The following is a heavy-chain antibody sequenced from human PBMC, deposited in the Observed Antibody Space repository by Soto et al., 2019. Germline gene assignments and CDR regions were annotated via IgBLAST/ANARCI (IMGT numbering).Heavy chain of an antibody. V-gene: IGHV3-66*01. Sequence: GGSLRLSCAASGFTVSSNYMSWVRQAPGKGLEWVSVIYSGGSTYYADSVKGRFTISRDNSKNTLYLQMNSLRAEDTAVYYCARGRKRSSPLYYFDYWGQGTLVTVSS. CDR1: GFTVSSNY. CDR3: ARGRKRSSPLYYFDY. CDR2: IYSGGST. D-gene: IGHD1-26*01. J-gene: IGHJ4*02.